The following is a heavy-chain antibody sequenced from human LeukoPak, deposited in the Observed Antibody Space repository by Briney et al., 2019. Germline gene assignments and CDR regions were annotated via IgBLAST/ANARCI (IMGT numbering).Heavy chain of an antibody. CDR3: ARDLADFWSGYYYYYMDV. J-gene: IGHJ6*03. Sequence: ASVTVSCKASGYTFTGYYMHWVRQAPGQGLEWMGWINPNSGGTNYAQKFQGRVTMTRDTSISTAYMELSRLRSDDTAVYYCARDLADFWSGYYYYYMDVWGKGTTVTVSS. D-gene: IGHD3-3*01. CDR2: INPNSGGT. V-gene: IGHV1-2*02. CDR1: GYTFTGYY.